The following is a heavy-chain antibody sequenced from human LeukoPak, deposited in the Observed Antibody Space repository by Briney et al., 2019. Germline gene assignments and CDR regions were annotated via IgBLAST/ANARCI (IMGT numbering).Heavy chain of an antibody. D-gene: IGHD6-13*01. CDR2: IIPIFGTA. CDR1: GGTFSSYA. Sequence: ASVKVSCKASGGTFSSYAVSWVRQAPGQGLEWMGGIIPIFGTANYAQKFQGRVTITADESTSTAYMELSSLRSEDTAVYYCARDQLAAAGTRPPVDYWGQGTLVTVSS. J-gene: IGHJ4*02. V-gene: IGHV1-69*13. CDR3: ARDQLAAAGTRPPVDY.